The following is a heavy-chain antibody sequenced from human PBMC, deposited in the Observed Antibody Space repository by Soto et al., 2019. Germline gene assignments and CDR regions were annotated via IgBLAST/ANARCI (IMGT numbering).Heavy chain of an antibody. CDR3: DRADRTLVTSYSLDV. CDR2: INHSGTI. CDR1: GASFSGYY. Sequence: ETRSVTCTVYGASFSGYYWTGIRQPPGKGLEWIGEINHSGTINFNPSLQSRLTISLDTSKKHFSLNLSSVTDADTAEYYCDRADRTLVTSYSLDVWGQGTKVTVSS. V-gene: IGHV4-34*01. J-gene: IGHJ6*02. D-gene: IGHD2-21*02.